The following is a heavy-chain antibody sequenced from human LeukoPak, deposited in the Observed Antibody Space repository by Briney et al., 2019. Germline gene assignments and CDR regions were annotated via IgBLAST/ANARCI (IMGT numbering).Heavy chain of an antibody. D-gene: IGHD5-18*01. Sequence: ASVKVSCKASGCTFTGYYMHWVRQAPGQGLEWMGRINPNSGGTNYAQKFQGRVTMTRDTSISTAYMELSRLRSDDTAVYYCARDLQPRGYSYGLSGYWGQGTLVTVSS. V-gene: IGHV1-2*06. CDR2: INPNSGGT. CDR1: GCTFTGYY. J-gene: IGHJ4*02. CDR3: ARDLQPRGYSYGLSGY.